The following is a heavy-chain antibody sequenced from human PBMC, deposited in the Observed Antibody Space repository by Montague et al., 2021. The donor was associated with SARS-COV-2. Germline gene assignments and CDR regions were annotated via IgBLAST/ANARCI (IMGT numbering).Heavy chain of an antibody. V-gene: IGHV4-39*01. CDR1: GGSISSSSYN. CDR2: IYDSGST. Sequence: SETLSLTCTVSGGSISSSSYNWGWNRQPPGKGWEGIGSIYDSGSTNYNPSLKGRVTISVDTSKNQFSLKLSSVTAADTAVFYCARHAGDYTIFGVVNYYMDVWGKGTTVTVSS. J-gene: IGHJ6*03. D-gene: IGHD3-3*01. CDR3: ARHAGDYTIFGVVNYYMDV.